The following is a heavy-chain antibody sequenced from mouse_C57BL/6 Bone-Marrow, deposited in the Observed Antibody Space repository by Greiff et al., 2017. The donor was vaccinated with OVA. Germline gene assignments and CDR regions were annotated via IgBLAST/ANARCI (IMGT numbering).Heavy chain of an antibody. Sequence: VQRVESGAELARPGASVKLSCKASGYTFTSYGISWVKQRTGQGLEWIGEIYPRSGNTYYNEKFKGKATLTADKSSSTAYMELLSLTSEDSAVYFCARVWLMDFDYWGQGTTLTVSS. CDR2: IYPRSGNT. J-gene: IGHJ2*01. CDR3: ARVWLMDFDY. D-gene: IGHD2-10*02. V-gene: IGHV1-81*01. CDR1: GYTFTSYG.